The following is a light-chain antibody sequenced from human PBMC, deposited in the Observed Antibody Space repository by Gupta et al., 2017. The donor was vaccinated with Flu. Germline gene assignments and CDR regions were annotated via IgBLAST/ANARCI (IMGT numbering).Light chain of an antibody. Sequence: TPVEPAPISCSASQSLLHTTDYKYVDPYVQNPGQSPQLLIYLASSRASGVPDRFSRSPSRTDFTLTISRVEAQHVGISYCRQALQTPHTFAPGTKMEI. V-gene: IGKV2-28*01. CDR3: RQALQTPHT. CDR1: QSLLHTTDYKY. CDR2: LAS. J-gene: IGKJ2*01.